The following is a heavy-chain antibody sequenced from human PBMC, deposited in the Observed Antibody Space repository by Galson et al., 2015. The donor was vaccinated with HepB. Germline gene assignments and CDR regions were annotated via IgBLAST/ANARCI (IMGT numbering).Heavy chain of an antibody. V-gene: IGHV3-30*04. D-gene: IGHD6-19*01. Sequence: SLRLSCAASGFTFSSYAMHWVRQAPGKGLEWVAVISYDGSNKYYADSVKGRFTISRDNSKNTLYLQMNSLRAEDTAVYYCARDPSVAGKGESPPYFDYWGQGTLVTVSS. CDR2: ISYDGSNK. CDR1: GFTFSSYA. J-gene: IGHJ4*02. CDR3: ARDPSVAGKGESPPYFDY.